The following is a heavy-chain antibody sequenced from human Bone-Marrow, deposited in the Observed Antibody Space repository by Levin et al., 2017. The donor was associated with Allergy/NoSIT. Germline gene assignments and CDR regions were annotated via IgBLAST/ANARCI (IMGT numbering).Heavy chain of an antibody. Sequence: PEASVKVSCKASGYSFTGFYLHWIRQAPRQGLEWMGWISPNSGGTNYAQKFQGRVTMSRDTSISTAYMELSRLRSDDTAVYYCSRRHHYYDSSGYYGSHAFDIWGQGTMVTVSS. CDR2: ISPNSGGT. D-gene: IGHD3-22*01. V-gene: IGHV1-2*02. CDR3: SRRHHYYDSSGYYGSHAFDI. CDR1: GYSFTGFY. J-gene: IGHJ3*02.